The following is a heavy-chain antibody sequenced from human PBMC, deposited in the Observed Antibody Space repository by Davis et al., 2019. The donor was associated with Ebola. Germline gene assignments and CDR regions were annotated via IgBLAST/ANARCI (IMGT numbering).Heavy chain of an antibody. CDR3: TTGFSYYDYIWGSYRDDFDY. CDR2: IKSKTDGGTT. V-gene: IGHV3-15*01. J-gene: IGHJ4*02. Sequence: GESLKISCAASGFTFSNAWMSWVRQAPGKGLEWVGRIKSKTDGGTTAYAAPVKDRFTISRDDSKNTLFLQMNSLRTEDTAVYYCTTGFSYYDYIWGSYRDDFDYWGQGTLVTVSS. CDR1: GFTFSNAW. D-gene: IGHD3-16*02.